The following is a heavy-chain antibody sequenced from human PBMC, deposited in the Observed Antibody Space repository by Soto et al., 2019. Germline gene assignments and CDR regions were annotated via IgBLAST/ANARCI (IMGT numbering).Heavy chain of an antibody. J-gene: IGHJ6*02. Sequence: GGSLRLSCAASGFTFSSYAMSWFRQAPGKGLEWVSAISGSGGSTYYADSVKGRFTISRDNSKNTLYLQMNSLRAEDTAVYYCAKNQGYCSSTSCYNSWYGMDVWGQGTTVTVSS. CDR1: GFTFSSYA. D-gene: IGHD2-2*02. V-gene: IGHV3-23*01. CDR3: AKNQGYCSSTSCYNSWYGMDV. CDR2: ISGSGGST.